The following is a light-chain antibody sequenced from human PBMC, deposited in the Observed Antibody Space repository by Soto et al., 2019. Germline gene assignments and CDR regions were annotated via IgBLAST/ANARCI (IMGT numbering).Light chain of an antibody. J-gene: IGKJ2*01. CDR1: QSVSSN. V-gene: IGKV3D-15*01. Sequence: EIVMTQSPATLSVSPGERATLSCRASQSVSSNLAWYQQKPGQAPRLLMYGASTRATGIPARFSGSGSGTEFTLTISSLQYEDFVVYYCQQDTNWTTYAFGQGTKLEIK. CDR3: QQDTNWTTYA. CDR2: GAS.